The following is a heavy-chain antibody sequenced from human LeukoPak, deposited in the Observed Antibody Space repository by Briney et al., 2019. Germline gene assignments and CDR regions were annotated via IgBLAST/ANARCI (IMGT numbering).Heavy chain of an antibody. Sequence: PGGSLRLSCAASGFTFSSYTMNWVRQAPGKGLEWVSSISSSSSYIYYADSVKGRFTISRDNAKNSLYLQMNSLRADDTAVYYCAATVTVTTDYWGQGTLVTVSS. V-gene: IGHV3-21*01. CDR2: ISSSSSYI. CDR1: GFTFSSYT. J-gene: IGHJ4*02. CDR3: AATVTVTTDY. D-gene: IGHD4-17*01.